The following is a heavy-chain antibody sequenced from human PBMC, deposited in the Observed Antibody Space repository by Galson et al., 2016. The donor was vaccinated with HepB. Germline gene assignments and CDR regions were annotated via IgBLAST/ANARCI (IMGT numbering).Heavy chain of an antibody. CDR1: GFTFSNYG. CDR2: VSGSGDNT. Sequence: SLRLSCVASGFTFSNYGMSWVRQAPGKGLEWVSAVSGSGDNTYYADSVKGRFTISRDNSRNTVYVQINSLRAEDTAIYYCTMISWSTSSGFGFWGQGTWVTVSS. V-gene: IGHV3-23*01. J-gene: IGHJ4*02. CDR3: TMISWSTSSGFGF. D-gene: IGHD3-22*01.